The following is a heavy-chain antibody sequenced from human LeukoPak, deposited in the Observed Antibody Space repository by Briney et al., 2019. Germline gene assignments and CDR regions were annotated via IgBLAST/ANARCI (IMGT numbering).Heavy chain of an antibody. D-gene: IGHD3-22*01. CDR2: INPNSGGT. CDR3: ARPSTFYYDSSNYYPDAFDI. Sequence: ASVKVSCKASGYTFTDYYMNWVPQAPGQGLEWLGWINPNSGGTNYAQKFQGRVTMTRDTSTSTAYMELRRLAPDDTAVYYCARPSTFYYDSSNYYPDAFDIWGRGTMVTVSS. CDR1: GYTFTDYY. V-gene: IGHV1-2*02. J-gene: IGHJ3*02.